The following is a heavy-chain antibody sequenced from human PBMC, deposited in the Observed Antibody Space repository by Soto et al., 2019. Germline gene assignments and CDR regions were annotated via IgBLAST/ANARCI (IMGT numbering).Heavy chain of an antibody. J-gene: IGHJ6*02. CDR1: GGSISSYY. CDR3: ARDRIAARLGDYYYGMDV. Sequence: PSETLSLTCTVSGGSISSYYWSWIRQPPGKGLEWIGYIYYSGSTNYNPSRKSRVTISVDTSKNQFSLKLSSVTAADTAVYYCARDRIAARLGDYYYGMDVWGQGTTVTVPS. D-gene: IGHD6-6*01. V-gene: IGHV4-59*01. CDR2: IYYSGST.